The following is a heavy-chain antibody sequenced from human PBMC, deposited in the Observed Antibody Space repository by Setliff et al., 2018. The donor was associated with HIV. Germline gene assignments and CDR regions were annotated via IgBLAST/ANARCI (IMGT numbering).Heavy chain of an antibody. CDR3: ARYSSDWSAVDY. J-gene: IGHJ4*02. V-gene: IGHV2-70*12. D-gene: IGHD6-19*01. CDR2: IDWDDDK. Sequence: SGPTLVNPTQTLTLTCTFSGFSLSTSGMCVSWIRQPPGKALEWLAHIDWDDDKYYSTSLKSRLTISRDTSKSQVVLIMTNMDPVDTATYYCARYSSDWSAVDYWGQGTLVTVSS. CDR1: GFSLSTSGMC.